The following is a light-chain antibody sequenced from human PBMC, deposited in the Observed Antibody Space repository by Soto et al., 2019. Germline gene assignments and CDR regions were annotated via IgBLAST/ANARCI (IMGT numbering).Light chain of an antibody. V-gene: IGKV3-11*01. CDR1: QSVSSY. J-gene: IGKJ4*01. CDR2: DAS. CDR3: QQRSTPLT. Sequence: EIVLTQSPATLSLSPGERATLSCRASQSVSSYLAWYQQKPGQAPRLLIYDASNRATGIPARFSGSGSGTDFTLTISSLEPEDFAVYYCQQRSTPLTFGGGNKVEIK.